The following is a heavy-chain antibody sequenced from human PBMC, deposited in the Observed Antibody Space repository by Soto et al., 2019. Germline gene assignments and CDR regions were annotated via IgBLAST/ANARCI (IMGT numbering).Heavy chain of an antibody. CDR3: ARGGYTPTSPINY. D-gene: IGHD3-22*01. CDR1: GGSISSYY. Sequence: PSETLSLTCTVSGGSISSYYWSWVRQPPGKGLEWIGYIYYSGSTNYSPSLKSRVTISVDTSKNQFFLKLSSVTAADTAVYYCARGGYTPTSPINYWGQGTLVTVSS. CDR2: IYYSGST. J-gene: IGHJ4*02. V-gene: IGHV4-59*01.